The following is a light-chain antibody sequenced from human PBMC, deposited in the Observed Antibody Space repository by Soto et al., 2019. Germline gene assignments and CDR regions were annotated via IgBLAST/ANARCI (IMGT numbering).Light chain of an antibody. CDR3: QQYNSWPQT. V-gene: IGKV3-15*01. CDR1: QSVSSN. Sequence: EIVLTQSPATLSLSPGERATLSCRASQSVSSNLAWYHQKPGQAPSILIYVASTRATGIPARFSGSGSGTEFTLTISSLESEDFAVYYCQQYNSWPQTFGQGTKVEIK. J-gene: IGKJ1*01. CDR2: VAS.